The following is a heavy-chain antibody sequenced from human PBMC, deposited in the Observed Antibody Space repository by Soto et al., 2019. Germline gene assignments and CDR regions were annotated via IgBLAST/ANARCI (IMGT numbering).Heavy chain of an antibody. CDR1: GGSISSGGYS. Sequence: QLQLQESGSGLVKPSQTLSLTCAVSGGSISSGGYSWSWIRQPPGKGLEWIGYIYHSGSTYYNPSLKSRVTLSVDRSKNQFSLKLSSVTAADTAVYYCARGWIQLWSSWFAPWGQGTLVTVSS. D-gene: IGHD5-18*01. J-gene: IGHJ5*02. CDR3: ARGWIQLWSSWFAP. V-gene: IGHV4-30-2*01. CDR2: IYHSGST.